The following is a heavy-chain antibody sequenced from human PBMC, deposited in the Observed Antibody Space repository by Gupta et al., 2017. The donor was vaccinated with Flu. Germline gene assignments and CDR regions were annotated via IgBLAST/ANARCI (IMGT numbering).Heavy chain of an antibody. V-gene: IGHV3-33*01. CDR3: ARDPYRGRFYQPNNWFDP. J-gene: IGHJ5*02. CDR2: ICYDGTHK. CDR1: GLSFHEHG. Sequence: QVQLVESGGGVVQPGTSLRLSCAASGLSFHEHGLHWVLTAPGKGLEWVSLICYDGTHKHYADSVKGRFTIARDNSENTVFLQMNNLGAEDTAVYYCARDPYRGRFYQPNNWFDPWGQGTLVTVSS. D-gene: IGHD1-26*01.